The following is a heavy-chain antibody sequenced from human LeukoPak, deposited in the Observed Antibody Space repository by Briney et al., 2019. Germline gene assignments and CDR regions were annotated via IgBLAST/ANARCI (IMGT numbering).Heavy chain of an antibody. J-gene: IGHJ3*02. V-gene: IGHV1-18*01. CDR3: AREKEYFDAFDI. CDR2: ISAYNGNT. Sequence: ASVKVSCKASGGTFSSYAISWVRQAPGQGLEWMGWISAYNGNTNYAQKLQGRVTMTTDTSTSTAYMELRSLRSDDTAVYYCAREKEYFDAFDIWGQGTMVTVSS. CDR1: GGTFSSYA. D-gene: IGHD2/OR15-2a*01.